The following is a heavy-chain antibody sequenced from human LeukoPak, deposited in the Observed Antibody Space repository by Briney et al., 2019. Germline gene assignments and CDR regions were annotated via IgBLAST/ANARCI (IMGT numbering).Heavy chain of an antibody. CDR2: ISYSGRT. CDR1: SRPINSYY. CDR3: ARTECRGGSCHFDY. V-gene: IGHV4-59*08. Sequence: SETLSLTCSVSSRPINSYYWSWIRQPPGKGLEWLGYISYSGRTDSNPSLKSRVTISVDTSKNQISLKLSNVTAADTGVYYFARTECRGGSCHFDYWGQGTLVTVSS. J-gene: IGHJ4*02. D-gene: IGHD2-15*01.